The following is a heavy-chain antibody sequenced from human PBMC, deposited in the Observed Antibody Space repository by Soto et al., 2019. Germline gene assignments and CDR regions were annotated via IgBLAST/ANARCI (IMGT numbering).Heavy chain of an antibody. CDR1: GVIFNGYG. CDR3: VRDGVGATAFFGFFDY. D-gene: IGHD1-26*01. Sequence: QVQRVESGGGVVQPGRSLRLSCAASGVIFNGYGMHWFRQAPGKGLEWVAVIWYDGSEKYYADSVRGRFTISRDNSKNTLYLQMNSLRAEDTAVYYCVRDGVGATAFFGFFDYWGQGTLVTVSS. V-gene: IGHV3-33*01. J-gene: IGHJ4*02. CDR2: IWYDGSEK.